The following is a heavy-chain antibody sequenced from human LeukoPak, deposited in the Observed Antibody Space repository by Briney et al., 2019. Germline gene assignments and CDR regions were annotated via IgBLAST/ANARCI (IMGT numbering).Heavy chain of an antibody. CDR2: IYTSGST. Sequence: SETLSLTCTVSGGSISSYYWSWIRQPPGKGLEWIGYIYTSGSTNYNPSLKSRVTISVDTSKNQFSLKLSSVTAADTAVYYCASSDTAMDILYFDYWGQETLVTVSS. CDR3: ASSDTAMDILYFDY. J-gene: IGHJ4*02. CDR1: GGSISSYY. D-gene: IGHD5-18*01. V-gene: IGHV4-4*09.